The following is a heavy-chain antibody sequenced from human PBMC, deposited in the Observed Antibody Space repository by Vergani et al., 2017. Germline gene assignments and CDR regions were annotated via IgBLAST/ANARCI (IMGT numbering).Heavy chain of an antibody. CDR3: ARPAGGGSYFDAFDI. CDR2: INPNSGGT. J-gene: IGHJ3*02. V-gene: IGHV1-2*06. CDR1: GYTFTGYY. D-gene: IGHD1-26*01. Sequence: QVQLVQSGAEVKKPGASVKVSCKASGYTFTGYYMHWVRQAPGQGLEWMGRINPNSGGTNYAQKFQGRVTMTRDTSISTAYMELSRLRSDDTAVYYCARPAGGGSYFDAFDIWGQGTMVTVSS.